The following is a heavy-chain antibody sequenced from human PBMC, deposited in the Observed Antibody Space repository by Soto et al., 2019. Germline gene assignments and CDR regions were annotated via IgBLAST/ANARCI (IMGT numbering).Heavy chain of an antibody. CDR3: ARHVNRGAIFDY. D-gene: IGHD3-3*01. CDR2: INYSGIT. CDR1: GGSICGYY. Sequence: QMQLQESGPGLVKPSETLSLTYTVSGGSICGYYWSWIRPPQGKGLEWIGYINYSGITTYNPSLRSRVTISVDTSKNQLSLKLSSVTAADTAVYYCARHVNRGAIFDYWGQGTLVTVSS. J-gene: IGHJ4*02. V-gene: IGHV4-59*08.